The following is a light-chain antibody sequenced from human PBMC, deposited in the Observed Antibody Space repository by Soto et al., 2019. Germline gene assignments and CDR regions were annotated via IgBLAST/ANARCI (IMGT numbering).Light chain of an antibody. CDR2: DAS. V-gene: IGKV1-5*01. Sequence: DIQMTQFPSTLSASVGDRVTITCRASQTTNTWLAWYQQTPGTAPKLLIYDASSLEGGVPSRFSASGSGTEFTLTSSSLQPDDLATYYCQQYISYPYTFGQGTKVEIK. CDR1: QTTNTW. J-gene: IGKJ2*01. CDR3: QQYISYPYT.